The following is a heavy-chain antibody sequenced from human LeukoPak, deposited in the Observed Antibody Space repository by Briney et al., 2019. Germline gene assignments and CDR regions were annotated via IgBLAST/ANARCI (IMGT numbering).Heavy chain of an antibody. CDR3: AKGGKWDVTPFDY. J-gene: IGHJ4*02. Sequence: GGSLRLSCAASGFTFTTYAMSWVRQAPGKGLEWVSTISGGGGSTYYADSVKGRFTISRDNSKNTLYLQVNSLRAEDTAVYYCAKGGKWDVTPFDYWGQGTLVTVSS. V-gene: IGHV3-23*01. D-gene: IGHD1-26*01. CDR1: GFTFTTYA. CDR2: ISGGGGST.